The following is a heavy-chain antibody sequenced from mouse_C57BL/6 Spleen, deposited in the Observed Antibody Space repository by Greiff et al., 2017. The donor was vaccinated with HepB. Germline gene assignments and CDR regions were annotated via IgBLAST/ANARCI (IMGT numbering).Heavy chain of an antibody. CDR3: ARQGGIYYDDGDDSMDY. CDR2: ISSGGSDT. CDR1: GFTFSSYG. D-gene: IGHD2-4*01. J-gene: IGHJ4*01. V-gene: IGHV5-6*01. Sequence: EVQRVESGGDLVKPGGSLKLSCAASGFTFSSYGMSWVRQTPDKRLEWVATISSGGSDTYYPDSVKGRITISRDNAKNTLYLQMSSLKSEDTAMYYCARQGGIYYDDGDDSMDYWGQGTSVTVSS.